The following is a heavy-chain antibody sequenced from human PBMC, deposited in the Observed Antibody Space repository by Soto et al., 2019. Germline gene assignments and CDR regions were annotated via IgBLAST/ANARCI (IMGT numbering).Heavy chain of an antibody. D-gene: IGHD4-17*01. Sequence: QVQLEESGGGVVQPGRSLRLSCTASGFAFSDYGIHWVRQAPGKGLEWVAIIFYDGSHKYYADSVKGRFTISRDNSRNTVELQMNSLRAEDTATYFCARRRSTVTTPWFYHGMDVWGRGTTVTVSS. V-gene: IGHV3-33*01. CDR3: ARRRSTVTTPWFYHGMDV. CDR2: IFYDGSHK. CDR1: GFAFSDYG. J-gene: IGHJ6*02.